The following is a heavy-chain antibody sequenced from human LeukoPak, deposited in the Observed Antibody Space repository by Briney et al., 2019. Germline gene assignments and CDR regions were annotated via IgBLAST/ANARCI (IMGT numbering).Heavy chain of an antibody. V-gene: IGHV4-61*01. CDR2: IYNSGST. CDR3: ARDPAGYYPH. D-gene: IGHD3-16*01. J-gene: IGHJ4*02. CDR1: GGSVSSGNYY. Sequence: SETLSLTCTVSGGSVSSGNYYWSWIRQPPGKGLEWSGYIYNSGSTNYNPSLKSRVTISVDTSKNQFSLKLTSVTAADTAVYYCARDPAGYYPHWGQGTLVTVSS.